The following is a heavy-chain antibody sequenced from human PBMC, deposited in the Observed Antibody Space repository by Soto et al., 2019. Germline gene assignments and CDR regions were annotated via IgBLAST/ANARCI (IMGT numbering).Heavy chain of an antibody. CDR1: GYTFTGYY. CDR3: ARGAVGERAAIDY. Sequence: ASVKVSCKASGYTFTGYYMHWVRQAPGQGLEWMGWINPNSGGTNYAQKFQGWVTMTRDTSISTAYMELSRLRSDDTAVYYCARGAVGERAAIDYSGQGTLVTVSS. CDR2: INPNSGGT. J-gene: IGHJ4*02. V-gene: IGHV1-2*04. D-gene: IGHD1-26*01.